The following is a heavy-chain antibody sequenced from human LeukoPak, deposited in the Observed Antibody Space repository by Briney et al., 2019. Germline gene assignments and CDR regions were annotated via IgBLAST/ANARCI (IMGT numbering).Heavy chain of an antibody. CDR2: VHSGGTT. CDR1: GGSISIYY. CDR3: ATSGSVTYLQWCAP. D-gene: IGHD3-10*01. Sequence: SETLSLTCTVSGGSISIYYWTWIRQPPGKRLEWIGYVHSGGTTTYNPSLESRVSMSVDTSRNQFSLNLSSVTAADTAVYYCATSGSVTYLQWCAPWGQGTLVTVSS. J-gene: IGHJ5*02. V-gene: IGHV4-4*08.